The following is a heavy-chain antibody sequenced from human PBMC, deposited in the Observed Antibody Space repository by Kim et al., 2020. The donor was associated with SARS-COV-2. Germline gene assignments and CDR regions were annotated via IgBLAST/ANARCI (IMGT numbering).Heavy chain of an antibody. Sequence: GGSLRLSCTASGFTFGDYAMSWFRQAPGKGLEWVGFIRSKAYGGTTEYAASVKGRFTISRDDSKSIAYLQMNSLKTEDTAVYYCAALYYYDSSGYYYFDYWGQGTLVTVSS. D-gene: IGHD3-22*01. V-gene: IGHV3-49*03. CDR2: IRSKAYGGTT. CDR1: GFTFGDYA. CDR3: AALYYYDSSGYYYFDY. J-gene: IGHJ4*02.